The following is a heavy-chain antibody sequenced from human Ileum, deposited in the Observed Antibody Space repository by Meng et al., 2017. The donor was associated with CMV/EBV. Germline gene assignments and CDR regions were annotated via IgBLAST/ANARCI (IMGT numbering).Heavy chain of an antibody. CDR3: ARAGAVPTWFDP. CDR1: GYTFASYG. V-gene: IGHV1-18*01. Sequence: WKAHGYTFASYGISWVRQAPRQGLEWMGWISTHNDDRNYAQKFQGRVTMTTDTSTSTVYMELRSLISDDTAVYYCARAGAVPTWFDPWGQGTPVTVSS. J-gene: IGHJ5*02. D-gene: IGHD6-19*01. CDR2: ISTHNDDR.